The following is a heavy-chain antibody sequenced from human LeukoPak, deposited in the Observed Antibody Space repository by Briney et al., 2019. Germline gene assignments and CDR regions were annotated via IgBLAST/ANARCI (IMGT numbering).Heavy chain of an antibody. Sequence: SVKVSCKASGGTFSSYAISWVRQAPGQGLEWMGRIIPIFGIANYAQKFQGRVTITADKSTSTAYMELSSLRSEDTAVYYCARVDYGVHLYFDLWGRRTLVTVSS. CDR3: ARVDYGVHLYFDL. V-gene: IGHV1-69*04. CDR2: IIPIFGIA. J-gene: IGHJ2*01. CDR1: GGTFSSYA. D-gene: IGHD4-17*01.